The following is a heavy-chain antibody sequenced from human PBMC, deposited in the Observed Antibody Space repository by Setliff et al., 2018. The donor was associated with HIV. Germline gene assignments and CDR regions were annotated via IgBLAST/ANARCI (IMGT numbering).Heavy chain of an antibody. Sequence: ASVKVSCKASGYTFSDYYFHWVRQAPGQGLEWMGRINPHSGGTNYAQKFQGRVTMTRDTSISTYYMELSSLTSDDTAVYYCARQATMSFFDYWGQGALVTVSS. CDR3: ARQATMSFFDY. CDR1: GYTFSDYY. V-gene: IGHV1-2*06. D-gene: IGHD3-22*01. J-gene: IGHJ4*02. CDR2: INPHSGGT.